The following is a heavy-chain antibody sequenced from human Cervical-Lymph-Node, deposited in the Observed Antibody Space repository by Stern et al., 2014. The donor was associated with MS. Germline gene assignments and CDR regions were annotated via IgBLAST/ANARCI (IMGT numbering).Heavy chain of an antibody. V-gene: IGHV4-31*03. Sequence: QVQLQESGPGLVKPSQTLSLTCTVSGDSVRGGGSYWSWIRQHPGKGLEWIGYIYYSGSTSYNPSLKSRVTISLHASKNQFSLKLSSVTAADTAAYYCARMGGYCSGGLCYSVDSWGQGILVIVSS. J-gene: IGHJ4*02. D-gene: IGHD2-15*01. CDR1: GDSVRGGGSY. CDR3: ARMGGYCSGGLCYSVDS. CDR2: IYYSGST.